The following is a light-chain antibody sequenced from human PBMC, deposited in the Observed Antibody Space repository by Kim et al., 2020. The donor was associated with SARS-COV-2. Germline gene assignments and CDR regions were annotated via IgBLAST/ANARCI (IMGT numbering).Light chain of an antibody. Sequence: APGKTARITCGGNNIGSKSVHWYQQKPGRAPVLVIYYDSDRPSGIPERFSGSNSGNTATLTISRVEAGDEADYYCQVWDSSSDHYVIGTGTKVTVL. J-gene: IGLJ1*01. CDR3: QVWDSSSDHYV. CDR2: YDS. CDR1: NIGSKS. V-gene: IGLV3-21*04.